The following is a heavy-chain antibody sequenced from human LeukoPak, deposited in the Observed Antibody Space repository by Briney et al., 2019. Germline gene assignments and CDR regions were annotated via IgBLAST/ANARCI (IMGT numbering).Heavy chain of an antibody. Sequence: PSETLSLTFAVYGGSFSGYYWSWIRQPPGKGLEWIGEINHSGSTNYNPSLKSRVSISVDTYKNQFALKLSSVTAADPAVHYCACVPQRPYESFAPWRQGPLVTVSS. J-gene: IGHJ5*02. CDR3: ACVPQRPYESFAP. CDR2: INHSGST. V-gene: IGHV4-34*01. CDR1: GGSFSGYY. D-gene: IGHD3-3*01.